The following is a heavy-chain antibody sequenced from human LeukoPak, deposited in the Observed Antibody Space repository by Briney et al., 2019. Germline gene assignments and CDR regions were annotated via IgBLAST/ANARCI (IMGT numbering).Heavy chain of an antibody. CDR3: ARYDYGGNGYFQH. J-gene: IGHJ1*01. CDR1: GGSISSSSYY. D-gene: IGHD4-23*01. CDR2: IYYSGST. Sequence: SSETLSLTCTVSGGSISSSSYYWGWIRQPPGKGLEWIGSIYYSGSTYYNPSLKSRVTISVDTSKNQFSLKLSSVTAADTAVYYCARYDYGGNGYFQHWGQGTLVTVSS. V-gene: IGHV4-39*07.